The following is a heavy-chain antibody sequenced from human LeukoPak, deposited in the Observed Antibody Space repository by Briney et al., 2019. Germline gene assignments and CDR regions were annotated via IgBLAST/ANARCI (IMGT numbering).Heavy chain of an antibody. CDR2: IYYSGST. V-gene: IGHV4-31*03. Sequence: SQTLSLTCTVSGGSISSGGYYWSWIRQHPGKGLEWIGYIYYSGSTYYNPSLKSRVTISVDTSKNQFSLKLSSVTAADTAVYYCAREDIVAVRGFDPWGQGTLVTVSS. D-gene: IGHD2-2*01. CDR1: GGSISSGGYY. J-gene: IGHJ5*02. CDR3: AREDIVAVRGFDP.